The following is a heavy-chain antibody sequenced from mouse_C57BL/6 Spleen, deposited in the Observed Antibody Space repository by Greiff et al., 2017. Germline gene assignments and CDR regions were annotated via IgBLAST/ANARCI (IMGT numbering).Heavy chain of an antibody. D-gene: IGHD1-1*01. V-gene: IGHV10-1*01. CDR2: IRSKSNNYAT. J-gene: IGHJ4*01. CDR3: VRQTFYGSSPYYAMDY. CDR1: GFSFNTYA. Sequence: EVKLVESGGGLVQPKGSLKLSCAASGFSFNTYAMNWVRQAPGKGLEWVARIRSKSNNYATYYADSVKDRFTISRDDSESMLYLQMNNLKTEDTAMYYCVRQTFYGSSPYYAMDYWGQGTSVTVSS.